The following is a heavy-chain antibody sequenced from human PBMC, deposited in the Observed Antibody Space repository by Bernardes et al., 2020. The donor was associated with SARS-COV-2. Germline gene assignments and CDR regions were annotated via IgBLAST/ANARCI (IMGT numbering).Heavy chain of an antibody. J-gene: IGHJ4*02. CDR1: GGSISSGGYY. Sequence: SETLSLTCTVSGGSISSGGYYWSWIRQHPGKGLEWIGYIYYSGSTYYNPSLKSRVTISVDTSKNQFSLKLSSVTAAETAVYYCARAGWFGELFFDYWGQGTLVTVSS. V-gene: IGHV4-31*03. CDR2: IYYSGST. CDR3: ARAGWFGELFFDY. D-gene: IGHD3-10*01.